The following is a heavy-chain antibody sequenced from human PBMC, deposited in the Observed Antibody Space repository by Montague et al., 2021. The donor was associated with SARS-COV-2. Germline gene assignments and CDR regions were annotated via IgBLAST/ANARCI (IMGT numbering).Heavy chain of an antibody. CDR3: ATQEDPSGWIPGPFDF. Sequence: SETLSLTCTVSGGSISSSSYYWAWIRQPPGKGLEWIESIHYRGSTYYNPSLKSRVFISVDTSKNQLSLTLTSATAADTAVYYCATQEDPSGWIPGPFDFWGQGTLLSVSS. CDR1: GGSISSSSYY. V-gene: IGHV4-39*01. CDR2: IHYRGST. J-gene: IGHJ4*02. D-gene: IGHD6-19*01.